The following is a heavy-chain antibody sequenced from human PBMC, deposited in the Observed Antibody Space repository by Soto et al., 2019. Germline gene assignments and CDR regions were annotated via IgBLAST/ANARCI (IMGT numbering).Heavy chain of an antibody. V-gene: IGHV3-21*01. CDR2: ISSNSAYI. CDR3: TRDASRDSSARGWFDP. D-gene: IGHD6-13*01. Sequence: GGSLRLSCAASGFTFRSFTMNWVRQAPGKGLEWVSTISSNSAYIYYTDALRGRFTISRDNAKNSPHLQMNSLRAEDTAVYYCTRDASRDSSARGWFDPWGPGILVTVSS. J-gene: IGHJ5*02. CDR1: GFTFRSFT.